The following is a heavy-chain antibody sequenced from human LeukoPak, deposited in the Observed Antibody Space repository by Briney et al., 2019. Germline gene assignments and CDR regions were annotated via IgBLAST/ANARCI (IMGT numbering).Heavy chain of an antibody. CDR3: AREGFYYGALYFDY. J-gene: IGHJ4*02. V-gene: IGHV3-7*01. Sequence: PGGSLRLSCAASGFTFRSYWMSWVRQAPGKGLEWVAKIKEDGREKYYVDSVKGRFTISRDNAKNSLYLQMNSLRAEDTAVYYCAREGFYYGALYFDYWGQGTLVTVSS. D-gene: IGHD4-17*01. CDR1: GFTFRSYW. CDR2: IKEDGREK.